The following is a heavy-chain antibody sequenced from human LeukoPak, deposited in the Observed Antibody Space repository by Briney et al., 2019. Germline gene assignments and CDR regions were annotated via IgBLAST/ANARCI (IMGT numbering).Heavy chain of an antibody. D-gene: IGHD1-1*01. V-gene: IGHV4-59*08. CDR1: GASISSSY. J-gene: IGHJ6*03. CDR2: IYYTGST. Sequence: NPSETLSLTYTVSGASISSSYWSWIRQPPGKGLEWIGYIYYTGSTNYNPSLKSRVTISVDMSKNQFSLQLSSVTAADTAAYYCARLGIYPIQGYNYNYHYMDVWAKGTTVTVSS. CDR3: ARLGIYPIQGYNYNYHYMDV.